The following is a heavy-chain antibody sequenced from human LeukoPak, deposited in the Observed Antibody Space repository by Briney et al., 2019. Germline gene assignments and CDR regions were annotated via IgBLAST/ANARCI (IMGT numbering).Heavy chain of an antibody. CDR3: ARDLAVAGTSYYYYYMDV. CDR2: INPNSGGT. CDR1: GYTFTGYY. Sequence: ASVKVSCKASGYTFTGYYMHWVRQAPGQGLEWMGWINPNSGGTNYAQKFQGRVTMTRDTSLSTAYMELSRLRSDDTAVYYCARDLAVAGTSYYYYYMDVWGKGTTVTISS. J-gene: IGHJ6*03. D-gene: IGHD6-19*01. V-gene: IGHV1-2*02.